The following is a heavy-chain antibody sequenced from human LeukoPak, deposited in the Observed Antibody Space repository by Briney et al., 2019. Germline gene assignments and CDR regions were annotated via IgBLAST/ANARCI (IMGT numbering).Heavy chain of an antibody. CDR2: IKQDGSEK. Sequence: GGSLRLSCGASGFTFSSYWMSWVRQAPGKGLEWVANIKQDGSEKYYVDSVKGRFTISRDNAKNSLYLQMNSLRAEDTAVYYCARDSVYSNFVWFDPWGQGTLVTVSS. D-gene: IGHD4-11*01. CDR3: ARDSVYSNFVWFDP. V-gene: IGHV3-7*01. J-gene: IGHJ5*02. CDR1: GFTFSSYW.